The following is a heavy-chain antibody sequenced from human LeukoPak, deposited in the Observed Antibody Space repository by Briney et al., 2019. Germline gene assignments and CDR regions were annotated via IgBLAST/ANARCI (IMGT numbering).Heavy chain of an antibody. CDR1: GYTYTSYG. D-gene: IGHD3-10*01. V-gene: IGHV1-18*01. Sequence: ASVKVSFKASGYTYTSYGISWVRQAPGQGLEWMGWISSYNGNTNYAQKLQGRLTMTTDTSTSTAYMELRSLRSDDTAVYYCERVPYYYGSGSNDYYYGKDVWGQGTTVTGSP. CDR3: ERVPYYYGSGSNDYYYGKDV. CDR2: ISSYNGNT. J-gene: IGHJ6*01.